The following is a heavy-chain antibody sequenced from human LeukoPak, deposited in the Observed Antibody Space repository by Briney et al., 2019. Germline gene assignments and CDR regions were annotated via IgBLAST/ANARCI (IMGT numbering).Heavy chain of an antibody. Sequence: GGSLRLSRAASGFPFSNAWMSWVRQAPGEGLEWGGRNKSKTDGGTTDHAAPVKGRFTITRDDSKNTLYLQMNSLKTEDTGVYYCTTDPYLNYYDSSTMYWGQGTLVTVSS. CDR2: NKSKTDGGTT. CDR1: GFPFSNAW. D-gene: IGHD3-22*01. CDR3: TTDPYLNYYDSSTMY. V-gene: IGHV3-15*01. J-gene: IGHJ4*02.